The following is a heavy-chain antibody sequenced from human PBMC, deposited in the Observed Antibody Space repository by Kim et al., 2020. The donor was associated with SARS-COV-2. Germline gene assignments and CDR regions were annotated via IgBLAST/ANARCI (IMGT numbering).Heavy chain of an antibody. J-gene: IGHJ4*02. Sequence: SETLSLTCTVSGGSISSSSYYWGWIRQPPGKGLEWIGSIYYSGSTYYNPSLKSRVTISVDTSKNQFSLKLSSVTAADTAVYYCARLLRYYSSTSCYYFDYWGQGTLVTVSS. CDR3: ARLLRYYSSTSCYYFDY. CDR1: GGSISSSSYY. V-gene: IGHV4-39*01. D-gene: IGHD2-2*01. CDR2: IYYSGST.